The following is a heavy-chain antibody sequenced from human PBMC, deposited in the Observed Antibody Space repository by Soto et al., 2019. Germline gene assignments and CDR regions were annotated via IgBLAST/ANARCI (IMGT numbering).Heavy chain of an antibody. V-gene: IGHV3-30*03. CDR2: ISYDGSNK. Sequence: QVQLVESGGGVVQPGRSLRLSCAASGFTFSSYGMHWVRQAPGKGLEWVAVISYDGSNKYYADSVKGRFTISRDNSKNTLYLQMNSLRAEDTAVYYCASSIAARPTLRWGQGTLVTVSS. CDR3: ASSIAARPTLR. D-gene: IGHD6-6*01. CDR1: GFTFSSYG. J-gene: IGHJ4*02.